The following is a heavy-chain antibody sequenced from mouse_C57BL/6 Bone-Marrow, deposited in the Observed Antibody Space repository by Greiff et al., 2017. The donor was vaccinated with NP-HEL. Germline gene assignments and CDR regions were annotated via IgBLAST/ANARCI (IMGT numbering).Heavy chain of an antibody. CDR2: IHPNSGST. CDR3: ARGGWLRPWWYFDV. CDR1: GYTFTSYW. J-gene: IGHJ1*03. D-gene: IGHD2-2*01. Sequence: VQLQQPGAELVKPGASVKLSCKASGYTFTSYWMHWVKQRPGQGLEWIGMIHPNSGSTNYNEKFKSKATLTVDKSSSTAYMQLSSLTSEDSAVYYCARGGWLRPWWYFDVWGTGTTVTVSS. V-gene: IGHV1-64*01.